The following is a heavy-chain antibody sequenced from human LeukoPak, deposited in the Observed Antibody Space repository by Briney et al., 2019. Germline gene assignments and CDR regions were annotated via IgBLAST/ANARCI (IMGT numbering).Heavy chain of an antibody. J-gene: IGHJ4*02. CDR3: ARDITELERLFDY. CDR2: LGSSGSAF. Sequence: GGSLRLSCEDSGFTFRSYEMNWVRQAPGKGLEWIAYLGSSGSAFSYADSVKGRFTIARDNAKNSVYLEMNSLRADDTAVYYCARDITELERLFDYWGQGTLVTVSS. CDR1: GFTFRSYE. D-gene: IGHD1-1*01. V-gene: IGHV3-48*03.